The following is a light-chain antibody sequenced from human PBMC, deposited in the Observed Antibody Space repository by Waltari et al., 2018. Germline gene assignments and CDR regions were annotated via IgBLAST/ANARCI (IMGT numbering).Light chain of an antibody. Sequence: DSVMTQSPDSLAVYLGERATINCQSSQSVLYSSNNKNYLAWYQQKPGQPPKLLIYWASTRESGVPDRFSGSGSGTDFTLTISSLQAEDVAVYYCQQYYSTPQTFGGGTKVEIK. CDR1: QSVLYSSNNKNY. CDR3: QQYYSTPQT. CDR2: WAS. V-gene: IGKV4-1*01. J-gene: IGKJ4*01.